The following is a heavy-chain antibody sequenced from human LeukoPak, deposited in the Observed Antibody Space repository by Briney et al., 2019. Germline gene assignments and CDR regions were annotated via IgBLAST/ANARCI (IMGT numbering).Heavy chain of an antibody. D-gene: IGHD2-21*01. V-gene: IGHV3-23*01. CDR3: AKVYCGGNCHNYYYYYMDV. J-gene: IGHJ6*03. Sequence: GGSLRLSCAASGFTFSSYAMSWVRQAPGKGLEWVSAISGSGGSTYYADSVKGRFTISRDNSKNTLYLQMNSLRAEDTAIHYCAKVYCGGNCHNYYYYYMDVWGKGTTVTVSS. CDR1: GFTFSSYA. CDR2: ISGSGGST.